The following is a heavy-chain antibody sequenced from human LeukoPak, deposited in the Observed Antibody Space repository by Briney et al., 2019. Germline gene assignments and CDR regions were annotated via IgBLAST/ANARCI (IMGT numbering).Heavy chain of an antibody. V-gene: IGHV1-69*05. D-gene: IGHD3-10*01. CDR2: IIPIFGTA. Sequence: GASVKVSCKAPGVTFSSYAISWVRQAPGQRLEWMGRIIPIFGTANYAQKFQGRVTITTDESTSTAYMELSSLRSEDTAVYYCARDPPYYDSFDIWGQGTMVTVSS. CDR1: GVTFSSYA. J-gene: IGHJ3*02. CDR3: ARDPPYYDSFDI.